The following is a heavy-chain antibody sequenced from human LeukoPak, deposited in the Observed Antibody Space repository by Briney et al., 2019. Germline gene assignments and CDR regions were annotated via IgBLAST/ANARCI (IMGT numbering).Heavy chain of an antibody. Sequence: SETLSLTCTVSGGSVSSGSYYWSWVRQPPGKGLEWIGEIYHSGSTNYNPSLKSRVTISVDKSKNQFSLKLSSVTAADTAVYYCARAAVAGLDYWGQGTLVTVSS. V-gene: IGHV4-39*07. CDR3: ARAAVAGLDY. D-gene: IGHD6-19*01. CDR1: GGSVSSGSYY. J-gene: IGHJ4*02. CDR2: IYHSGST.